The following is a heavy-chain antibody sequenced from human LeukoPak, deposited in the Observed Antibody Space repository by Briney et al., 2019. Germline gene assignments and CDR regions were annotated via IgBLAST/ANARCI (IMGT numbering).Heavy chain of an antibody. Sequence: SETLSLTCTVSGGSISSYYWSWIRQPPGKGLEWIGYIYYSGSTNYNPSLKSRVTISVDTSKNQFSLKLSSVTAADTAVYYCARGYSYGHDAFDIWGQGTMLTVSS. CDR3: ARGYSYGHDAFDI. CDR1: GGSISSYY. D-gene: IGHD5-18*01. V-gene: IGHV4-59*01. J-gene: IGHJ3*02. CDR2: IYYSGST.